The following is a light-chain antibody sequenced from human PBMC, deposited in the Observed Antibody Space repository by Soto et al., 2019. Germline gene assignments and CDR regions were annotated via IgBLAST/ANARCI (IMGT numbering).Light chain of an antibody. CDR1: QSLIHSDGSTY. CDR3: MQGTHWPWT. V-gene: IGKV2-30*02. J-gene: IGKJ1*01. Sequence: DVVMTQSPLSLPVTLGQPASISCRSSQSLIHSDGSTYLSWFHQRPGQSPRRLIYEVSDRDSGVPDRFSGSGSGTDFTLKISRVEAEDVGVYYCMQGTHWPWTFSQGTEVEIK. CDR2: EVS.